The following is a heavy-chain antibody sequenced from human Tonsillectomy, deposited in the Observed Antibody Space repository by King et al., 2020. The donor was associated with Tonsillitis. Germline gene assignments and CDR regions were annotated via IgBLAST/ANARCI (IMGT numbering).Heavy chain of an antibody. J-gene: IGHJ4*02. D-gene: IGHD2-15*01. CDR2: INHSGST. V-gene: IGHV4-34*01. CDR3: ARAPVGIVVVVAATEGHYFDY. Sequence: HLPQWGSGLLKPSETLSLTCAVYGGSFSGYYWSWIRQPPGKGLEVIGEINHSGSTNYNPSLKSRVTISVDTSKNQFSLKLSSVTAADTAVYYCARAPVGIVVVVAATEGHYFDYWGQGTLVTVSS. CDR1: GGSFSGYY.